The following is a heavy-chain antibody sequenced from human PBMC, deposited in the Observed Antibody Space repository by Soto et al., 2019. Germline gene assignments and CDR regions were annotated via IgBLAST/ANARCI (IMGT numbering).Heavy chain of an antibody. V-gene: IGHV1-18*01. CDR2: ISAYNGNT. D-gene: IGHD3-9*01. CDR1: GYTFTSYG. Sequence: QVQLVQSGAEVKKPGASVKVSCKASGYTFTSYGISWVRQAPGQGLEWMGWISAYNGNTNYAQKLQGRVTMTTDTSRSTAYMELRSLRFDDTAVYYCARDLGDNDILPPVTNYGMDVWAKGPRSPSP. CDR3: ARDLGDNDILPPVTNYGMDV. J-gene: IGHJ6*02.